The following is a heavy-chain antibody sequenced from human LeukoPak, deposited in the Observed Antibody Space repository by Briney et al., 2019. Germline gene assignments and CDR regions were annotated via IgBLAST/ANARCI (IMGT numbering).Heavy chain of an antibody. D-gene: IGHD5-18*01. Sequence: SETLSLTCTVSGGSISNNNYYWGWIRQPPGKGLEWIVSIHNGGSTYYNPSLRSRVTISVDTSKNQFSLKLSSVTAADTAVYYCATDRGVYSYGQEVFWGQGTLVTVSS. V-gene: IGHV4-39*07. CDR3: ATDRGVYSYGQEVF. CDR1: GGSISNNNYY. CDR2: IHNGGST. J-gene: IGHJ4*02.